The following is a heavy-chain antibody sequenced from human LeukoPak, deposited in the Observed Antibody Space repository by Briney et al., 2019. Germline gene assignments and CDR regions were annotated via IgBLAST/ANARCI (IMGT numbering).Heavy chain of an antibody. CDR1: GFTFSTYA. D-gene: IGHD3-22*01. CDR3: AKILDSSGYYYINWFDP. Sequence: GGSLRLSCAASGFTFSTYAMSWVRQAPGEGLEWVSAISGSGGSTYYADSVKGRFTISRDNSKNTLYLQMNSLRAEGTAIYYCAKILDSSGYYYINWFDPWGQGTLVTVSS. J-gene: IGHJ5*02. V-gene: IGHV3-23*01. CDR2: ISGSGGST.